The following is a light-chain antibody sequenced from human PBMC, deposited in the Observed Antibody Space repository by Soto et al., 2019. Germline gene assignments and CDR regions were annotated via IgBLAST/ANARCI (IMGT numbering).Light chain of an antibody. CDR3: ETWDSNIWV. V-gene: IGLV4-60*03. CDR2: LEGSGTY. Sequence: QAVLTQSSSASASLGSSVRLTCTLSSGHSTYIIAWHQQQPGKAPWYLMKLEGSGTYNKGSGVPDRFSGSSSGADRYLTISNLQSEDEADYYCETWDSNIWVFGGGTKVTVL. J-gene: IGLJ3*02. CDR1: SGHSTYI.